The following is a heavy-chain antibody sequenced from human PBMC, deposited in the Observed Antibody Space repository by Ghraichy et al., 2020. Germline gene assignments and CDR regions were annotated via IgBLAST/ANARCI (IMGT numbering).Heavy chain of an antibody. CDR3: ARLLYSSSSDWFDP. CDR2: INHSGST. V-gene: IGHV4-34*01. Sequence: SETLSLTCAVYGGSFSAYYWNWIRQPPGKGLEWIGEINHSGSTNYNPSLKSRVTISVDTSKNQFSLKVSSVTAADTAVYYCARLLYSSSSDWFDPWGQGTLVTVSS. D-gene: IGHD6-6*01. CDR1: GGSFSAYY. J-gene: IGHJ5*02.